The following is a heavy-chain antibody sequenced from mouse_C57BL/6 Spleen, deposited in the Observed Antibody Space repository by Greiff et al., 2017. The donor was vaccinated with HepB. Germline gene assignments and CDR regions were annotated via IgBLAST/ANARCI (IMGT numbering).Heavy chain of an antibody. Sequence: EVMLVESGGGLVQPGGSLKLSCAASGFTFSDYYMYWVRQTPEKRLEWVAYISNGGGSTYYPDTVKGRFTISRDNAKNTLYLQMSRLKSEDTAMYYCAMGFDYWGQGTTLTVSS. V-gene: IGHV5-12*01. J-gene: IGHJ2*01. CDR1: GFTFSDYY. CDR2: ISNGGGST. D-gene: IGHD1-1*02. CDR3: AMGFDY.